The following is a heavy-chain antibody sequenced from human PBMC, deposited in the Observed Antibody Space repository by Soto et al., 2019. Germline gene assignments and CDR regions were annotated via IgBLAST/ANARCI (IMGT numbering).Heavy chain of an antibody. Sequence: ASVKVSCKASGDTFSSYAISWVRQAPGQGLEWMGGIIPIFATTNYAQKFQGRVTITADESTNTVYMELSSLRSEDTAVYYCAKTPPRTTATAYYFDYWGQGTLVTVSS. D-gene: IGHD4-17*01. CDR2: IIPIFATT. J-gene: IGHJ4*02. CDR3: AKTPPRTTATAYYFDY. CDR1: GDTFSSYA. V-gene: IGHV1-69*13.